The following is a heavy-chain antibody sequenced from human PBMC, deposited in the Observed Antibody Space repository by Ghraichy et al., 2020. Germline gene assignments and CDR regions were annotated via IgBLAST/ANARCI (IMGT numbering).Heavy chain of an antibody. J-gene: IGHJ4*02. V-gene: IGHV4-39*01. Sequence: SETLSLTCTVSGGSISSSSYYWGWIRQPPGKGLEWIASIYYSGSTYYNPSLKSRVTISADTSKNQFSLKLTSVTAADTAVYYCARQSLHAAAGGWGQGTLVTVSS. D-gene: IGHD6-13*01. CDR1: GGSISSSSYY. CDR3: ARQSLHAAAGG. CDR2: IYYSGST.